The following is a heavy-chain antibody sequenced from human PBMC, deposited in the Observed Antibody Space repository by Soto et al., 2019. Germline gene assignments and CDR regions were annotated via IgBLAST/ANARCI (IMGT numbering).Heavy chain of an antibody. CDR3: AKWGGYYTYYHVMDV. CDR1: GFSFGGYA. J-gene: IGHJ6*02. V-gene: IGHV3-23*01. Sequence: GGSLRLSCAASGFSFGGYAMSWVRQAPGKGLGWVSGISGGGTSTYYADSVKGRFTISRDSSMVYLQMNSLRAEDTAVYYCAKWGGYYTYYHVMDVWGQGTTVTVSS. D-gene: IGHD1-26*01. CDR2: ISGGGTST.